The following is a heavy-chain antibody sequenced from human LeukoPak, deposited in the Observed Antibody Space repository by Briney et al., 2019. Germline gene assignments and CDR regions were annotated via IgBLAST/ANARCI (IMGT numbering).Heavy chain of an antibody. CDR3: ARAYTGSFSGYNY. D-gene: IGHD6-25*01. CDR2: VYPDDSDT. Sequence: GESLKISCKGSGYGFSNYWIGWVRQMPGKGLEWMGIVYPDDSDTRYNPPFEGQVTISVDKSISTAYLQWSSLRASDTAMYFCARAYTGSFSGYNYWGQGTLVTVSS. J-gene: IGHJ4*02. CDR1: GYGFSNYW. V-gene: IGHV5-51*01.